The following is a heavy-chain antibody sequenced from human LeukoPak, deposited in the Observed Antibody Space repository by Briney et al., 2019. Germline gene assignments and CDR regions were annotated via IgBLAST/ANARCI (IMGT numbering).Heavy chain of an antibody. Sequence: SETLSLTCAVSGGSISSSNWWSWVRQPPGKGLEWIGEINHSGSTNYNPSLKSRVTISVDTSKNQFSLKLSSVTAADTAVYYCARGMDYGDYANYFDYWGQGTLVTVSS. V-gene: IGHV4-4*02. CDR1: GGSISSSNW. J-gene: IGHJ4*02. CDR3: ARGMDYGDYANYFDY. CDR2: INHSGST. D-gene: IGHD4-17*01.